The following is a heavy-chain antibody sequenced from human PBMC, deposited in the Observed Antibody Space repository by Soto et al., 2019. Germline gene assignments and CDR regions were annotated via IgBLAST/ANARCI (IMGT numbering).Heavy chain of an antibody. J-gene: IGHJ5*02. CDR3: ARHFGFNGFDP. CDR1: GGSISSSSYY. CDR2: IYYSGST. V-gene: IGHV4-39*01. Sequence: PSETLSLTCTVSGGSISSSSYYWGWIRQPPGKGLEWIGSIYYSGSTYYNPSLKSRVTISVDTSKNQFSLKLSSVTAADTAVYYCARHFGFNGFDPWGQGTLVTVSS. D-gene: IGHD2-8*01.